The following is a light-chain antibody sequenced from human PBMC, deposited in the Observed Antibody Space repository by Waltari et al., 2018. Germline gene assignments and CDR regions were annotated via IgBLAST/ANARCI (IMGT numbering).Light chain of an antibody. V-gene: IGLV2-14*03. CDR1: SSGVGGYNY. CDR2: DVS. Sequence: QSALTQPASVSGSPGQSITISCTGTSSGVGGYNYVSGYQQHPGKAPKVMINDVSNRPSGVSNRFSGSKSGNTASLTISGLQAEDEADYYCTSYTSSSAPWVFGGGTKLTVL. CDR3: TSYTSSSAPWV. J-gene: IGLJ3*02.